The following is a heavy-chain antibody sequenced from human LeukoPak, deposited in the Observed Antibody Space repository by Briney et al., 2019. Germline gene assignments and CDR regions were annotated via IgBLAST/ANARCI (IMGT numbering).Heavy chain of an antibody. V-gene: IGHV1-69*13. D-gene: IGHD4-17*01. CDR1: GYTFTSYD. CDR2: IIPIFGTA. Sequence: SAKVSCKASGYTFTSYDINWVRQAPGQGLEWMGGIIPIFGTANYAQKFQGRVTITADESTSTAYMELSSLRSEDTAVYYCAREGNYGDYTLGYWGQGTLVTVSS. J-gene: IGHJ4*02. CDR3: AREGNYGDYTLGY.